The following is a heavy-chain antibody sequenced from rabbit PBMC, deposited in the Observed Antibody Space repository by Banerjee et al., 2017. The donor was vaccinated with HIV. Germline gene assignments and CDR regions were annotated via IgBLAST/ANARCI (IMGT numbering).Heavy chain of an antibody. CDR1: GFDFSSNA. D-gene: IGHD4-2*01. V-gene: IGHV1S47*01. CDR2: INTGSGST. Sequence: QEQLVESGGGLVQPEGSLTLTCKASGFDFSSNAGCWVRQAPGKGLEWIGCINTGSGSTYYASWAKGRFTITRSTSLNTVTLQMTSLTAADTATYFCARGYGGNDNKIRSRLDLWGPGTLVTVS. CDR3: ARGYGGNDNKIRSRLDL. J-gene: IGHJ3*01.